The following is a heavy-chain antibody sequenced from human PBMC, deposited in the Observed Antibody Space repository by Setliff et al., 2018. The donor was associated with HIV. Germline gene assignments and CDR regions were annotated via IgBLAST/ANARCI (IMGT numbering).Heavy chain of an antibody. CDR3: ARPRSGTYRGHYYYYMDV. CDR2: IYYSGST. D-gene: IGHD3-10*01. J-gene: IGHJ6*03. V-gene: IGHV4-59*01. Sequence: SETLSLTCTVPGGSISSYYWSWIRQPPGRGLEWIGYIYYSGSTNYNPSLKSRVTISVDTSKNQFSLKLSSVTAADTAVYYCARPRSGTYRGHYYYYMDVWGKGTTVTVSS. CDR1: GGSISSYY.